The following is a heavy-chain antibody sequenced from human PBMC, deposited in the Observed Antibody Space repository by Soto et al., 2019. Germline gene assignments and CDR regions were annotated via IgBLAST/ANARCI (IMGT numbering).Heavy chain of an antibody. CDR3: ARRSGGSPPGEDY. CDR1: EYSFTSYW. V-gene: IGHV5-10-1*01. Sequence: GESLRISCRGSEYSFTSYWMSWVLQMPGKGLEWMGRIDPSDSYTNYSPSFQGHVTISADKSISTAYLQWSSLKASEPAMYYCARRSGGSPPGEDYWGQGTLVTVSS. J-gene: IGHJ4*02. CDR2: IDPSDSYT. D-gene: IGHD2-15*01.